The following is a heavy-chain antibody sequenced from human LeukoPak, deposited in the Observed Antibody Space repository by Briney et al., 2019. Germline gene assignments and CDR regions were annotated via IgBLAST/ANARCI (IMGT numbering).Heavy chain of an antibody. CDR3: ARRGDY. CDR1: GGSISSSFYC. CDR2: IYYSGST. J-gene: IGHJ4*02. Sequence: SETLSLTCTVSGGSISSSFYCWGWIRQPPGKGLEWIGSIYYSGSTYYNPSLKSRVTISVDTSKNQFSLKLSSVTAADTAVYYCARRGDYWGQGTLVTVPS. V-gene: IGHV4-39*01.